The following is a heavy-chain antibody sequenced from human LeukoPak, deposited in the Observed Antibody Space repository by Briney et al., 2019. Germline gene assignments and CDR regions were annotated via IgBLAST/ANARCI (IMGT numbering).Heavy chain of an antibody. CDR1: GFTFSSYS. CDR2: IRSSSSTI. V-gene: IGHV3-48*04. J-gene: IGHJ4*02. CDR3: ARDKGASGWYVDYY. D-gene: IGHD6-19*01. Sequence: GGSLRLSCAASGFTFSSYSMNWVRQAPGKGLEWVSYIRSSSSTIYYADSVKGRFTISRDNAKNSLYLQMNSLRAEDTAVYYCARDKGASGWYVDYYWGQGTLVTVSS.